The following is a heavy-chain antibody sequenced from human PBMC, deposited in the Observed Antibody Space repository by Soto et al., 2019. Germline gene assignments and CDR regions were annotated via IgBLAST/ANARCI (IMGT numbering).Heavy chain of an antibody. J-gene: IGHJ6*03. Sequence: RLSCAASGFTFSSYWMHWVRQAPGKGLVWVSRINSDGSSTSYADSVKGRFTISRDNAKNTLYLQMNSLRAEDTAVYYCARGWQQLETHYYYYYMDVWGKGTTVTVSS. V-gene: IGHV3-74*01. CDR1: GFTFSSYW. CDR2: INSDGSST. CDR3: ARGWQQLETHYYYYYMDV. D-gene: IGHD6-13*01.